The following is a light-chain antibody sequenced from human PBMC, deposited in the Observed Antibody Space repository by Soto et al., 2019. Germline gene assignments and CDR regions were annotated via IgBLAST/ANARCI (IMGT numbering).Light chain of an antibody. Sequence: QSVLTQPASVSGSPGQSITISCTGTSSDVGIYNYVSWYQHHPGRAPKLIIYDVTKRPSGVPDRFSASKSGNTASLTISGLQAEDEAEYYCCSYAGSDTYVVFGGGTKLTVL. CDR3: CSYAGSDTYVV. CDR2: DVT. V-gene: IGLV2-11*01. J-gene: IGLJ2*01. CDR1: SSDVGIYNY.